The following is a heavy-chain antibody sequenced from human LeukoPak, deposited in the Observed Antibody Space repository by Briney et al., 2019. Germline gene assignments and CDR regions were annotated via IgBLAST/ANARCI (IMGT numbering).Heavy chain of an antibody. CDR1: GFTFTSYG. Sequence: PGGSLRLSCAASGFTFTSYGMHWVRQPPGKGLEWVAFMREDGSDIYYADSVKGRFTISRDNSKNTLYMQMNSLRPEDKAVYYCAKDETWSFDYWGRGTLVTVSS. CDR2: MREDGSDI. CDR3: AKDETWSFDY. J-gene: IGHJ4*02. V-gene: IGHV3-30*02.